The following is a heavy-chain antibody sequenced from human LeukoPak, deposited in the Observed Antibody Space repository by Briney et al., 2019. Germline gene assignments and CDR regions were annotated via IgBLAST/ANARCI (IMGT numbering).Heavy chain of an antibody. Sequence: SVKVSCKASGGTFSSYAISWVRQAPGQGLEWMGGIIPIFGTANYAQKFQGRVTITTDESTSTAYMELSSLRSEDTAVYYCAIMRTHLYESSGTTSSDHWGQGTLVTVSS. CDR1: GGTFSSYA. CDR2: IIPIFGTA. V-gene: IGHV1-69*05. J-gene: IGHJ4*02. CDR3: AIMRTHLYESSGTTSSDH. D-gene: IGHD6-19*01.